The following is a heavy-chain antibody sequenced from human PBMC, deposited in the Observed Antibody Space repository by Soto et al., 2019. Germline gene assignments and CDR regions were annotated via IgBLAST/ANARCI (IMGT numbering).Heavy chain of an antibody. J-gene: IGHJ4*02. D-gene: IGHD3-22*01. Sequence: PSETLSLTCTVSGGSISSSSYYWGWIRQPPGKGLEWIGSIYYSGSTYYNPSLKSRVTISVDTSKNQFSLKLSSVTAADTAVYYCAAYYYDSSGYQFDYWGQGTLVTV. CDR1: GGSISSSSYY. CDR2: IYYSGST. CDR3: AAYYYDSSGYQFDY. V-gene: IGHV4-39*07.